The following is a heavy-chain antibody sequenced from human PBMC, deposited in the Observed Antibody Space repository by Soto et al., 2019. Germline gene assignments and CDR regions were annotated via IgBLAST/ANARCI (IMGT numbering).Heavy chain of an antibody. CDR3: ARDLGNSSSWYNYYYYYMDV. J-gene: IGHJ6*03. CDR2: INAGNGNT. CDR1: GYTFTSYA. D-gene: IGHD6-13*01. V-gene: IGHV1-3*01. Sequence: QVPLVQSGAEVKKPGASVKVSCKASGYTFTSYAMHWVRQAPGQRLEWMGWINAGNGNTKYSQKFQGRVTITRDTSASTAYMELSSLRSEDTAVYYCARDLGNSSSWYNYYYYYMDVWGKGTTVTVSS.